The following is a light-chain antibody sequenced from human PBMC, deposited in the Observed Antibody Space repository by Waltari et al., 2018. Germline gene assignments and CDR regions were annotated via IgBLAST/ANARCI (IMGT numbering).Light chain of an antibody. V-gene: IGLV2-23*02. Sequence: QSALAQPASVSGSPGQSITISCPGRPSDVGSFNLFSWYQQHPGKAPKLIIYEVTKMASGISDRFSGSKSGNTASLTISGLQAGDEGDYYCCSYAGISTWVFGGGTKVTVL. CDR3: CSYAGISTWV. CDR1: PSDVGSFNL. CDR2: EVT. J-gene: IGLJ3*02.